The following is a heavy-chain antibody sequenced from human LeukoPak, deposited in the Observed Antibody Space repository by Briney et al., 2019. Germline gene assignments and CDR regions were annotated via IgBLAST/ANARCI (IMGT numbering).Heavy chain of an antibody. V-gene: IGHV1-18*01. D-gene: IGHD3-22*01. CDR2: ISAYNGNT. CDR1: GYAFTSYG. Sequence: GASVKVSCKASGYAFTSYGISWVRQAPGQGLEWMGWISAYNGNTNYAQKLQGRVTMTTDTSTSTAYMELRSLRSDDTAVYYCARDWLEAGYYYYYYMDVWGKGTTVTVSS. J-gene: IGHJ6*03. CDR3: ARDWLEAGYYYYYYMDV.